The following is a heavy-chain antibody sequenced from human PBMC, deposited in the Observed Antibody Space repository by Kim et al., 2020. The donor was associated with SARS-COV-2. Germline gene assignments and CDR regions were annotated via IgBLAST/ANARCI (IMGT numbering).Heavy chain of an antibody. Sequence: GGSLRLSCAGSGFTFSRYWMGWVRQAPGKGLECVATIKQDGSVKYYADSVKGRFTISRDNAKNSLYLQMNSLRAEDTAVYYCARDYYYDSGHYYYVPLEYWGQGTLVTVSS. J-gene: IGHJ4*02. V-gene: IGHV3-7*01. CDR1: GFTFSRYW. D-gene: IGHD3-22*01. CDR3: ARDYYYDSGHYYYVPLEY. CDR2: IKQDGSVK.